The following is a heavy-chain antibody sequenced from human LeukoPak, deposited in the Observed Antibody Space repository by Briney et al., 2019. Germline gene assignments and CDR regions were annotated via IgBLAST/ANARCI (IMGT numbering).Heavy chain of an antibody. Sequence: GGSLRLSCAASGFTVSSNYMSWVRQAPGKGLEWVSVIYSGGSTYYADSVKGRFTISRDNSKNTLYLQMNSLRAEDTAVYYCARDPSIAVDYGGNEGPGDYWGQGTLVTVSS. CDR2: IYSGGST. D-gene: IGHD4-23*01. J-gene: IGHJ4*02. CDR1: GFTVSSNY. V-gene: IGHV3-53*01. CDR3: ARDPSIAVDYGGNEGPGDY.